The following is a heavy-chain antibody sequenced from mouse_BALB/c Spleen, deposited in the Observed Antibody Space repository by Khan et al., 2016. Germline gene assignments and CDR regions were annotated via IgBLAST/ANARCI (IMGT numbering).Heavy chain of an antibody. CDR3: NAIYFGSDVYFDY. J-gene: IGHJ2*01. V-gene: IGHV14-4*02. CDR1: VFNINNYS. D-gene: IGHD1-1*01. CDR2: IDPDNGDT. Sequence: VQLQQSGAELVRSGASVKLSCTASVFNINNYSMHWVKQRPEQGLEWIGWIDPDNGDTEYAPKFQGKATMTADKSSNAAYLQFSSLTSEDAAVYYCNAIYFGSDVYFDYWGEGTTLTVSS.